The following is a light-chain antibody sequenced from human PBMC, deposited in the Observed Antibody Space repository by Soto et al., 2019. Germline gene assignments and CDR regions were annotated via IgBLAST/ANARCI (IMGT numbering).Light chain of an antibody. V-gene: IGKV1-17*01. CDR3: QHFNSYPWT. J-gene: IGKJ1*01. CDR2: AAS. CDR1: QDIRNE. Sequence: IKMTQSPSSLSASVGDRVTITCRASQDIRNELGWYQQRPGKAPKLLIYAASTLQSGVPSRFSASGSGTEFTLTISSLQPDDFATYYCQHFNSYPWTFGQGTKVDIK.